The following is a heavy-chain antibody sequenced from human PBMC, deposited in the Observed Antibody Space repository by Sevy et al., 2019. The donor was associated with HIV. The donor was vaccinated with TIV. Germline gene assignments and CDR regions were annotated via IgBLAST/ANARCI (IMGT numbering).Heavy chain of an antibody. V-gene: IGHV3-48*01. CDR2: ISSSSSTI. Sequence: GGSLRLSCAASGFTFSSYSMNWVRQAPGKGLEWVSYISSSSSTIYYADSVKGRFTISRDNAKNSLYLQMNSLRAEDTAVYYCARDRPTLLDDIVPECLDYWGQGTLVTVSS. CDR3: ARDRPTLLDDIVPECLDY. CDR1: GFTFSSYS. D-gene: IGHD2-15*01. J-gene: IGHJ4*02.